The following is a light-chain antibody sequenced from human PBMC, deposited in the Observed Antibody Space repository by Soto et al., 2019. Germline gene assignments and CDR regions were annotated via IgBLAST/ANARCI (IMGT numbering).Light chain of an antibody. J-gene: IGKJ4*01. CDR1: QGISSW. CDR3: QQANSFPFT. Sequence: DIQMTQSPSSVSASVGDRVTITCRASQGISSWLGWYQQKPGKAPKLLIYAAYILQSGVPSRFSGSGSGTYFTLTISSLQPEDFATYYCQQANSFPFTFGGGTKGEIK. CDR2: AAY. V-gene: IGKV1D-12*01.